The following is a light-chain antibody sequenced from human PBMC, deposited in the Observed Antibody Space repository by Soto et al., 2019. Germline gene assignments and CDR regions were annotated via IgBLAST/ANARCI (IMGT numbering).Light chain of an antibody. CDR1: QGISSW. CDR2: AAS. J-gene: IGKJ4*01. CDR3: QQTNSFPLT. V-gene: IGKV1-12*01. Sequence: DLQMTQSPSSVSASVGDRVTITCRASQGISSWLAWSQQKPGKAPNLLIYAASSLQSGVPSRFSGNGSGTDFTLTISSLQPEDFATYYCQQTNSFPLTFGGGTKVEMK.